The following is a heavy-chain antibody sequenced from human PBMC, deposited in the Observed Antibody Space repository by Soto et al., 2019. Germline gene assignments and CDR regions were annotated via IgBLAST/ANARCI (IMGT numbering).Heavy chain of an antibody. Sequence: PSETLSLTCTVSGGSISSGGYYWSWIRQHPGKGLEWIGYIYYSGSTYYNPSLKSRVTISVDTSKNQFSLKLSSVTAADTAVYYCARCLRFLEWFPDAFDIWGQGTMVTV. CDR3: ARCLRFLEWFPDAFDI. V-gene: IGHV4-31*03. CDR1: GGSISSGGYY. D-gene: IGHD3-3*01. CDR2: IYYSGST. J-gene: IGHJ3*02.